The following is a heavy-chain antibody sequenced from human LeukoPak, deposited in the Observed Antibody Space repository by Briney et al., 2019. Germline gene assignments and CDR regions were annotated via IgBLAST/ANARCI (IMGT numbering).Heavy chain of an antibody. Sequence: SETLSLTCTVSGGSISSGDYYWSWIRQPPGKGLEWIGYIYYSGSTYYNPSLKSRVTISVDTSKNQFSLKLSSVTAADTAVYYCGRVAYIGDWFAPWGQGTLVTVSS. CDR1: GGSISSGDYY. D-gene: IGHD3-16*01. J-gene: IGHJ5*02. CDR3: GRVAYIGDWFAP. V-gene: IGHV4-30-4*08. CDR2: IYYSGST.